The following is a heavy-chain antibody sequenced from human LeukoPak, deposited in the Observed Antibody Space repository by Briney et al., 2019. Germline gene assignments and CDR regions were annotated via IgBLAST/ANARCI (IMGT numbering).Heavy chain of an antibody. CDR3: ARDMYYYGSGSPYYYYYMDV. D-gene: IGHD3-10*01. CDR2: IRYDGSHK. CDR1: GFTFSSYG. V-gene: IGHV3-30*02. Sequence: GGSLRLSCAASGFTFSSYGMHWVRQAPGKGLEWVAFIRYDGSHKYYADSVKGRFTISRDNSDNTLYLKMNSLRAEDTAVYYCARDMYYYGSGSPYYYYYMDVWGKGTTVTISS. J-gene: IGHJ6*03.